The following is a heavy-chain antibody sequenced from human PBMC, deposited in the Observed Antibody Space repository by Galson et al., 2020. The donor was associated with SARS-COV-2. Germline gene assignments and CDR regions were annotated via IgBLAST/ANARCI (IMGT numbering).Heavy chain of an antibody. Sequence: GESLKISCAASGFTFSSYAMHWVRQAPGKGLEWVAVISYDGSNKYYADSVKGRFTISRDNSKNTLYLQMNSLRAEDTAVYYCARDFEIATVTTPEFDPWGQGTLVTGSS. CDR2: ISYDGSNK. CDR1: GFTFSSYA. D-gene: IGHD4-4*01. CDR3: ARDFEIATVTTPEFDP. J-gene: IGHJ5*02. V-gene: IGHV3-30-3*01.